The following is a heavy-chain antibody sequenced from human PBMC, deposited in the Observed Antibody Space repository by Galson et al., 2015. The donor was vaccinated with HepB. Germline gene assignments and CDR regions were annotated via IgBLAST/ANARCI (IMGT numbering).Heavy chain of an antibody. CDR3: ARDPGYCSRTGCYGGGMDV. CDR2: IIPMFGTV. CDR1: GDTFNSHT. Sequence: SVKVSCKASGDTFNSHTITWVRQAPGQGLEWMGGIIPMFGTVNYAQRLQGRVTITADESTSTAYMELSSLRSEGTAVYYCARDPGYCSRTGCYGGGMDVWGQGTTVTVSS. V-gene: IGHV1-69*13. J-gene: IGHJ6*02. D-gene: IGHD2-2*01.